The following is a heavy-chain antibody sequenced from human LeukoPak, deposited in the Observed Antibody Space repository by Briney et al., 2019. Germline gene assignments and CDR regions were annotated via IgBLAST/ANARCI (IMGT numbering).Heavy chain of an antibody. Sequence: PSXTLSLTCTVSGGSISSYYWSWIRQPPGKGLEWIGYIYYSGSTNYNPSLKSGVNISVDTSKKQFSRKWSSVTSADTAVYYCARTVLGYMDVWGKGTTVTVSS. V-gene: IGHV4-59*01. CDR3: ARTVLGYMDV. CDR1: GGSISSYY. CDR2: IYYSGST. J-gene: IGHJ6*03. D-gene: IGHD2-15*01.